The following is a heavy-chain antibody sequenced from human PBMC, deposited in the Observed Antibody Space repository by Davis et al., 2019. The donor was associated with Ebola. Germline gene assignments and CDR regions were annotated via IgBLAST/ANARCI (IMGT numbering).Heavy chain of an antibody. Sequence: MPSETLSLTCAVSGGSISSGGYYWSWIRQPPGKGLEWIGSIYYSGSTNYNPSLKSRVTISVDTSKNQFSLKLSSVTAADTAVYYCARDLTAVAGNIFDYWGQGTLVTVSS. J-gene: IGHJ4*02. CDR3: ARDLTAVAGNIFDY. CDR2: IYYSGST. V-gene: IGHV4-39*07. D-gene: IGHD6-19*01. CDR1: GGSISSGGYY.